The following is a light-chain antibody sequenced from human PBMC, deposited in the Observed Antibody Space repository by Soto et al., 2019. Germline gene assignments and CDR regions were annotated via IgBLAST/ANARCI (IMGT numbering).Light chain of an antibody. Sequence: DIQVTQSPSSLSASVGDRVTITCRASQSISSWLAWYQQKPGKAPKLLIYKASSLESGVPSRFSGSGSGTEFTLTISSLQPDDLATYYCQQYNSFPWTFGQGTKVDIK. J-gene: IGKJ1*01. CDR3: QQYNSFPWT. CDR2: KAS. CDR1: QSISSW. V-gene: IGKV1-5*03.